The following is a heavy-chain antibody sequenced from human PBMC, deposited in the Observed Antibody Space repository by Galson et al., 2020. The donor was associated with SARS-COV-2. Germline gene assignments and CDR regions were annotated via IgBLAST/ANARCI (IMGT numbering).Heavy chain of an antibody. V-gene: IGHV3-33*01. D-gene: IGHD3-22*01. Sequence: GGSLRLSCAASGFTFSSYGMHWVRQAPGKGLEWVAVIWYDGSNKYYADSVKGRFTISRDNSKNTLYLQMNSLRAEDTAVYYCARDLLDSSGYRDAFDIWGQGTMVTVSS. CDR1: GFTFSSYG. CDR2: IWYDGSNK. J-gene: IGHJ3*02. CDR3: ARDLLDSSGYRDAFDI.